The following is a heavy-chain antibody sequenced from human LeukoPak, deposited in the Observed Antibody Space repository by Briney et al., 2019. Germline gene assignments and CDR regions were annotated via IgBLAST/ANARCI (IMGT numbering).Heavy chain of an antibody. J-gene: IGHJ4*02. Sequence: PSETLSLTCTVSGGSISSGGYYWSWIRQHPGTGLEWIGYIYYSGSTYYNPSLKSRVTISVDTSKIQFSLKLSSVTAADTAVYYCARGVYGAYDYWGQGTLVTVSS. D-gene: IGHD4-17*01. CDR3: ARGVYGAYDY. CDR2: IYYSGST. CDR1: GGSISSGGYY. V-gene: IGHV4-31*03.